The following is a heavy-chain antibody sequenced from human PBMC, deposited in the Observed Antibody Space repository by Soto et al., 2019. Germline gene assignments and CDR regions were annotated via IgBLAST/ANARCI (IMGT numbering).Heavy chain of an antibody. Sequence: PGRSLRLSCDVCGFSIGGNPMSWVRQAPGQGLEWVASIHTVGSTYYADSVQGRFTISRDNSKNTLFLQMNSLRVGDTAIYFCARGLNDDSWGQGTLVTVSS. CDR1: GFSIGGNP. D-gene: IGHD1-1*01. CDR2: IHTVGST. V-gene: IGHV3-53*01. CDR3: ARGLNDDS. J-gene: IGHJ4*02.